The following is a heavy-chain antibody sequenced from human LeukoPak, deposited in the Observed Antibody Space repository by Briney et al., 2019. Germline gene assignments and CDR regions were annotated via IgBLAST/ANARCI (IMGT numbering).Heavy chain of an antibody. CDR1: GFSLSTYD. D-gene: IGHD2-2*01. CDR2: ITSNGGTT. Sequence: GGSLRLTCVASGFSLSTYDMYWVRQAPGKGLEYVSAITSNGGTTYYANSVKGRFTISRDNSKNTLYLQMGSLRAEDMAVYYCARGYCSSTSCTNDYWGQGTLVTVSS. V-gene: IGHV3-64*01. CDR3: ARGYCSSTSCTNDY. J-gene: IGHJ4*02.